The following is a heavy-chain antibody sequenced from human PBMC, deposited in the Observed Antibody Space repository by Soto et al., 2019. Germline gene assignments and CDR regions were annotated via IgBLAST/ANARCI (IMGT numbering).Heavy chain of an antibody. CDR2: ISAYNGNT. CDR3: ARGATPIDY. CDR1: GYTFTNFG. Sequence: QVHLVQSGAEVKKPGASVKVSCTASGYTFTNFGISWVRQAPGQGLEWMGWISAYNGNTNYAQEFQGRVTMTTDTSTSTAYMALRSLRSDVTAVYSCARGATPIDYWGQGTLVTVSS. V-gene: IGHV1-18*01. D-gene: IGHD2-15*01. J-gene: IGHJ4*02.